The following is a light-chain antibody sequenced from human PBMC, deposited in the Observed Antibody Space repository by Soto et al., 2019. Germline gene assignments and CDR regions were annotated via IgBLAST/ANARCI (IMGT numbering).Light chain of an antibody. Sequence: QSVLTQPPSASGTPGQRVTISCSRSSSNIGSNYVYWYQQLSGTAPKLLIYSNNQRPSGVPDRFSGSKSGTSASLAISGLRSEDEADYYCAAWDDSLSGVVFGGGTKLTVL. CDR2: SNN. J-gene: IGLJ2*01. CDR3: AAWDDSLSGVV. CDR1: SSNIGSNY. V-gene: IGLV1-47*02.